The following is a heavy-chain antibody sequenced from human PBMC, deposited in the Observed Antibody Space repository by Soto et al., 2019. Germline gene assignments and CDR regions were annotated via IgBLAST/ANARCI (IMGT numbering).Heavy chain of an antibody. J-gene: IGHJ6*02. CDR3: AKEERQWPYYYYGMDV. D-gene: IGHD6-19*01. Sequence: PVGSLRPSCAASGFTFSSYGVHWVRQAPGKGLEWVAVISYDGSNKYYADSVKGRFTISRDNSKNTLYLQMNSLRAEDTAVYYCAKEERQWPYYYYGMDVWGQGTTVTVSS. CDR1: GFTFSSYG. CDR2: ISYDGSNK. V-gene: IGHV3-30*18.